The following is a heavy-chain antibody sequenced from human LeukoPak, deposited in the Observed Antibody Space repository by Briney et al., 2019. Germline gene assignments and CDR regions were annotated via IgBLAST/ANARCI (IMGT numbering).Heavy chain of an antibody. CDR3: ARVVRAAAVNWFDP. D-gene: IGHD6-13*01. Sequence: GGSLRLSCAASGFTFSSYNMNWVRQAPGKGLEWVSSISSSSSYIYYADSVKGRFTISRDNAKNSLYLQMNSLRAEDTAVYYCARVVRAAAVNWFDPWGQGTLVTVSS. J-gene: IGHJ5*02. V-gene: IGHV3-21*01. CDR1: GFTFSSYN. CDR2: ISSSSSYI.